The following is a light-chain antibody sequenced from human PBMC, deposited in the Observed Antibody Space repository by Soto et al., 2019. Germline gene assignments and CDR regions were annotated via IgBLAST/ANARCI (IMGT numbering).Light chain of an antibody. Sequence: IVLTQSPATLSVSAGERATLSCRASQSLSINLAWYQGKPGQAPRLRIYSASTRATGIPSRLSGSWSGTEFTLTISSMQSEDFAVYYCQQYNNWPVFGQGTKVDI. CDR3: QQYNNWPV. V-gene: IGKV3-15*01. CDR1: QSLSIN. J-gene: IGKJ1*01. CDR2: SAS.